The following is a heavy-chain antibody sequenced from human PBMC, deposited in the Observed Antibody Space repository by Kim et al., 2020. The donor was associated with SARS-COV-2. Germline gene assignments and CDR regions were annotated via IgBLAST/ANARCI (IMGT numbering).Heavy chain of an antibody. Sequence: SVKGRFTRSRDNSNNTLYLQMNSLREEDTAVYYCAKDPRYHGSGSYFWFDPWGQGTLVTVSS. CDR3: AKDPRYHGSGSYFWFDP. V-gene: IGHV3-30*02. D-gene: IGHD3-10*01. J-gene: IGHJ5*02.